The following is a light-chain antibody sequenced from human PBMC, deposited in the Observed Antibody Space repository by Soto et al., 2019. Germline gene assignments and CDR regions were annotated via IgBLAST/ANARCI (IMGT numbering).Light chain of an antibody. CDR3: AVWDDRVNGPL. J-gene: IGLJ2*01. CDR2: FNN. V-gene: IGLV1-44*01. CDR1: SSSIGSNS. Sequence: QSVLTQPPSASGTPGQRVSISCSGSSSSIGSNSVSWYQQLPGTAPKLLIYFNNQRPSGVPDRFSGSKSGTSASLAINGLQSADEADYYCAVWDDRVNGPLFGGGTKLTVL.